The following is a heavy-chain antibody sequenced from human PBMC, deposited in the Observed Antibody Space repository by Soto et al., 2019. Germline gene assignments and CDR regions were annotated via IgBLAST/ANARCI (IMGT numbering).Heavy chain of an antibody. D-gene: IGHD3-22*01. V-gene: IGHV1-69*01. Sequence: QVQLVQSGAEVRKPGSSVKVSCLSFGGSFSSYAFSWVRQAPGQGLEWMGGLIVILGTTNYAQKFKGRVTFTADECTSTAYMEVSSLESEDTAIYYCASGYYDSSGYSIDYWGQGTQVTVSS. CDR2: LIVILGTT. CDR3: ASGYYDSSGYSIDY. J-gene: IGHJ4*02. CDR1: GGSFSSYA.